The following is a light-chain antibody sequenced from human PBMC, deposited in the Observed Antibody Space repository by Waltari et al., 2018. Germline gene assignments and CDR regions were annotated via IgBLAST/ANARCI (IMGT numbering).Light chain of an antibody. Sequence: VVTQSTPTLSVCPGESHTLFRRTSQSIGSKFAWYQQKPGQPPRLLIYCASIRATAIPARISGSGSETEVSLTISSLQSEDVAVYYCQQYNNWPPGTFGQGTKVEI. CDR3: QQYNNWPPGT. V-gene: IGKV3-15*01. CDR1: QSIGSK. CDR2: CAS. J-gene: IGKJ1*01.